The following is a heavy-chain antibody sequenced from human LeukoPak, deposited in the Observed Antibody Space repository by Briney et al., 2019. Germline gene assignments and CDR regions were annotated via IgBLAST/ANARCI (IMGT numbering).Heavy chain of an antibody. V-gene: IGHV4-39*01. J-gene: IGHJ6*03. D-gene: IGHD3-10*01. CDR1: GGSISSSSYY. CDR2: IYYSGST. Sequence: SETLSLTCTVSGGSISSSSYYWGWIRQPPGKGLEWIGSIYYSGSTHYNPSLKSRVTISVDTSKNQFSLKLSSVTAADTAVYYCAGPRAGYYGAYYMDVWGKGTMVTVSS. CDR3: AGPRAGYYGAYYMDV.